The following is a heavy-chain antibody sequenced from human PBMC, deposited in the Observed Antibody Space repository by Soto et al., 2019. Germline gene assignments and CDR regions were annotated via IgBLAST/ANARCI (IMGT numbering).Heavy chain of an antibody. J-gene: IGHJ6*02. CDR2: ISYDGSSE. V-gene: IGHV3-30-3*01. Sequence: QVQLVESGGGAVQSGRSLRLSCAASGFTFSSYALHWVRQAPGKGLEWVEVISYDGSSEYYTESVKGRFTVSRDNSKNTLYLEMNSLRPDDTAVYYCGRDRAITIFGVVSRHYYGMDVWGQGTTVIVSS. CDR1: GFTFSSYA. D-gene: IGHD3-3*01. CDR3: GRDRAITIFGVVSRHYYGMDV.